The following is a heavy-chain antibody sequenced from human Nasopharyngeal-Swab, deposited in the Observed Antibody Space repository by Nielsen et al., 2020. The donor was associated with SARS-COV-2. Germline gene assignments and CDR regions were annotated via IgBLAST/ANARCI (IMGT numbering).Heavy chain of an antibody. J-gene: IGHJ4*02. V-gene: IGHV4-61*01. CDR1: GYSISSGYF. Sequence: SETLSLTCTVSGYSISSGYFWSWIRQPPGKRLEWIGYISYSGSTNYNPSLKSRVSFSVDTPKNQFSLKLSSVTAADTAVYYCARHVGYCSTTSCSLPDSWGQGTLVTVSS. CDR2: ISYSGST. D-gene: IGHD2-2*01. CDR3: ARHVGYCSTTSCSLPDS.